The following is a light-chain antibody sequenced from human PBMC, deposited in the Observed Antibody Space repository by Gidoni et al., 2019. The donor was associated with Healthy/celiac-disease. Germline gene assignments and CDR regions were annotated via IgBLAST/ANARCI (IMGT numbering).Light chain of an antibody. CDR1: QEMSNY. J-gene: IGKJ2*01. Sequence: EIQRAQSASSLSASVGDRVTLTCQEHQEMSNYLKWYQQKPGKAPKLLIYDASNLETGVPSRFSGSGSGTDFTFTISSLQPEDIATYYCQQYDNPPPFTFGQGTKLEIK. V-gene: IGKV1-33*01. CDR3: QQYDNPPPFT. CDR2: DAS.